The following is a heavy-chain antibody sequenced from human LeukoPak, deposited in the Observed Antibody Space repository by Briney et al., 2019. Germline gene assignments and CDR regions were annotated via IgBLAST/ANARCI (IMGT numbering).Heavy chain of an antibody. CDR3: ASCGGDCYLSAFDI. D-gene: IGHD2-21*02. CDR2: ISAYNGNT. CDR1: GYTFSSYG. V-gene: IGHV1-18*01. J-gene: IGHJ3*02. Sequence: ASVKVSCKASGYTFSSYGITWVRQAPGQGLEWMGWISAYNGNTNYAQKLQGGVTMTTDTSTSTAYMELRSLRSDDTAVYYWASCGGDCYLSAFDIWGQGTMVTVSS.